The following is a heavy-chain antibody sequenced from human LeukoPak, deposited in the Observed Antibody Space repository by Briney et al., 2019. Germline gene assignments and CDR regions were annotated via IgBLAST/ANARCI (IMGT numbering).Heavy chain of an antibody. Sequence: ASVKVSCKASGYTFTSYAMHWVRQAPGQRLEWMGWINAGNGNTKYSQKFQGRVTITRDTSASTAYMELSSLRSEDTAVYYCARVSLEIFGPRFDYWGQGTLVTVSS. CDR3: ARVSLEIFGPRFDY. J-gene: IGHJ4*02. CDR1: GYTFTSYA. D-gene: IGHD3/OR15-3a*01. CDR2: INAGNGNT. V-gene: IGHV1-3*01.